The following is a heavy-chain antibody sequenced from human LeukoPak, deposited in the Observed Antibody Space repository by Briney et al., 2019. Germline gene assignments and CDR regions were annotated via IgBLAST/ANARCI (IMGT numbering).Heavy chain of an antibody. V-gene: IGHV3-30-3*01. CDR1: GFTFSTYT. J-gene: IGHJ4*02. CDR3: ARGMYYYDSSGYYLDY. Sequence: GGSLRLSCAASGFTFSTYTMHWVRQAPGKGLEWVAVISYDGSNKYYADSVKGRFTISRDNSKNTLYLQMNSLRAEDTAVNYCARGMYYYDSSGYYLDYWGQGTLVTVSS. D-gene: IGHD3-22*01. CDR2: ISYDGSNK.